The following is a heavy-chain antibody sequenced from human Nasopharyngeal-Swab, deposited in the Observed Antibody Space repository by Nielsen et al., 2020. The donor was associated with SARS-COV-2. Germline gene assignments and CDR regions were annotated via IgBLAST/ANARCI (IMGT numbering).Heavy chain of an antibody. CDR2: VYSGGGT. CDR1: GFTVSSDN. Sequence: GESLKISWTASGFTVSSDNMSWVRQAPGKGLEWVSVVYSGGGTDYADSVKGRFTITRDNSKNTVYLQMRRLRDEDTAIYYCARDHPPIEVAGTNYFDYWGQGTLVTVSS. D-gene: IGHD6-19*01. CDR3: ARDHPPIEVAGTNYFDY. J-gene: IGHJ4*02. V-gene: IGHV3-66*01.